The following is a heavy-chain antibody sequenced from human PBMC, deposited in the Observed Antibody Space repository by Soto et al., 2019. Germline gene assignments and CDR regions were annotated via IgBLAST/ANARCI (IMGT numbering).Heavy chain of an antibody. D-gene: IGHD6-6*01. Sequence: SVKVSCKASGGTFSSYTISWVRQAPGQGLEWMGRIIPILGIANYAQKFQGRVTITADKSTSTAYMELSSLRSEDTAVYYCARSSGSAYWFDPWGQGTLVTVSS. J-gene: IGHJ5*02. V-gene: IGHV1-69*02. CDR1: GGTFSSYT. CDR2: IIPILGIA. CDR3: ARSSGSAYWFDP.